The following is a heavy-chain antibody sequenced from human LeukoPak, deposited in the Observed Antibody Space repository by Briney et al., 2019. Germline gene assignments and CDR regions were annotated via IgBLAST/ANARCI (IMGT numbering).Heavy chain of an antibody. CDR2: ISYDGTNK. V-gene: IGHV3-30*03. D-gene: IGHD3-16*01. J-gene: IGHJ4*02. CDR1: GFTFSSYG. CDR3: ARGDGGLWPIPYYFDY. Sequence: GGSLRLSCAASGFTFSSYGMHWVRQAPGKGLEWVAIISYDGTNKYFADSVKGRFTISRDNAKNSLYLQMNSLRAEDTAVYYCARGDGGLWPIPYYFDYWGQGTLVTVSS.